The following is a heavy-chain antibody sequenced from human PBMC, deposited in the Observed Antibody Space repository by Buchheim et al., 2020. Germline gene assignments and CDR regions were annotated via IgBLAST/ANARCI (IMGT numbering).Heavy chain of an antibody. J-gene: IGHJ5*02. CDR2: IYTSGST. V-gene: IGHV4-61*02. CDR3: ARQYQLLYWFDP. CDR1: GGSISSGSYY. D-gene: IGHD2-2*02. Sequence: QVQLQESGPGLVKPSQTLSLTCTVSGGSISSGSYYWSWIRQPAGKGLEWIGRIYTSGSTNYNPSLKSRVTISVDQSKNQFSLKLSSVTAADTAVYYCARQYQLLYWFDPWGQGTL.